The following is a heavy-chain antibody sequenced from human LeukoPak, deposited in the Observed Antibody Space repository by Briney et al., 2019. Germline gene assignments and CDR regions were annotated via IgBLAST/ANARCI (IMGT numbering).Heavy chain of an antibody. J-gene: IGHJ4*02. CDR2: ISSSSSYI. CDR1: GFTFSSYS. V-gene: IGHV3-21*01. CDR3: AKGQCSSTSCYKGPFDY. Sequence: PGGSLRLSCAASGFTFSSYSMNWVRQAPGKGLEWVSSISSSSSYIYYADSVKGRFTISRDNAKNSLYLQMNSLRAEDTAVYYCAKGQCSSTSCYKGPFDYWGQGTLVTVSS. D-gene: IGHD2-2*02.